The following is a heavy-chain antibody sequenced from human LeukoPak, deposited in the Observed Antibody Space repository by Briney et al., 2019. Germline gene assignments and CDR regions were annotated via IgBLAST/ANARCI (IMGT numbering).Heavy chain of an antibody. J-gene: IGHJ4*02. Sequence: GGSLRLSCVASGFTFTNYTMNWVRQAPGKGPEWVSSISSNSNNIHYVGSLKGRFTVSRDNAKNSLYLQMNSLRAEDTAVYYCARESRDSSSWYDPFGYWGQGTLVTVSS. CDR1: GFTFTNYT. V-gene: IGHV3-21*01. CDR3: ARESRDSSSWYDPFGY. CDR2: ISSNSNNI. D-gene: IGHD6-13*01.